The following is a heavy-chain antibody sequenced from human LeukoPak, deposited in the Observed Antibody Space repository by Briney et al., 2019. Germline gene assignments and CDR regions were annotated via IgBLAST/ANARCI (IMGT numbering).Heavy chain of an antibody. CDR2: INRSGGGT. CDR1: GMTLRKYG. V-gene: IGHV3-23*01. CDR3: AKRGVVMRVILVGFRKEAYSFDS. Sequence: AGSLSLSCAVSGMTLRKYGLSWVRPAPGKGLEWVAGINRSGGGTSYAGSGKGRFTISRNNPKSTLYLQMYGLTGAGTAFYFCAKRGVVMRVILVGFRKEAYSFDSWGQGALFTVS. J-gene: IGHJ4*02. D-gene: IGHD2-21*01.